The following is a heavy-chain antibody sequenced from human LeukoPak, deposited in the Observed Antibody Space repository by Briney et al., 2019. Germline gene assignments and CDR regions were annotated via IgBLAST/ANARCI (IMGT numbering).Heavy chain of an antibody. CDR3: ARPGLYCSGGSCYPFEY. CDR1: GFTFSSSW. CDR2: IKHDGSET. J-gene: IGHJ4*02. V-gene: IGHV3-7*01. D-gene: IGHD2-15*01. Sequence: GGSLRLSCAASGFTFSSSWMTWVRQAPGKGLEWVANIKHDGSETYYVDSVRGRFTISRDNAKNSLFLQMNSLRVEDTAVYYCARPGLYCSGGSCYPFEYWGQGTPVTVSS.